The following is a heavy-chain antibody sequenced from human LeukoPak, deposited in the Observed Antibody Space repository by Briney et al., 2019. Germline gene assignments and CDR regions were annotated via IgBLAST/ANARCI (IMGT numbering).Heavy chain of an antibody. J-gene: IGHJ6*03. Sequence: SETLSLTCAVYGGSFSGYYWSWIRQPPGKGLEWIGEINHSGSTNYNPSLKSRVTISVDTSKNQFSLKLSSVTAADTAVYYCARGIHNTVVVPAAAAYYYYYYMDVWGKGTTVTVSS. CDR2: INHSGST. D-gene: IGHD2-2*01. V-gene: IGHV4-34*01. CDR3: ARGIHNTVVVPAAAAYYYYYYMDV. CDR1: GGSFSGYY.